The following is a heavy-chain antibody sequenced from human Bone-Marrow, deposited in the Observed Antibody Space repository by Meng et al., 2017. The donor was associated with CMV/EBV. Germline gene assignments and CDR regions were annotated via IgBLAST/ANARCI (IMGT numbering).Heavy chain of an antibody. Sequence: GESLKISCAASGFTFDDYGMSWVRQAPGKGLEWVSGINWNGGSTGYADSVKGRFTISRDNAKNSLYLQMNSLRAEDTALYHCARPHCSGGSCDPNYYYGMDVWGQGTKVTSP. V-gene: IGHV3-20*01. D-gene: IGHD2-15*01. J-gene: IGHJ6*02. CDR3: ARPHCSGGSCDPNYYYGMDV. CDR1: GFTFDDYG. CDR2: INWNGGST.